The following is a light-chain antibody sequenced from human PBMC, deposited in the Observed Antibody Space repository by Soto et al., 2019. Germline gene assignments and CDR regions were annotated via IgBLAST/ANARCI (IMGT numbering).Light chain of an antibody. V-gene: IGLV7-46*01. J-gene: IGLJ3*02. CDR2: DTS. CDR3: LLSYSGVWV. CDR1: TGAVTRGHY. Sequence: QAVGTQEPSLTVSPGGPVTLTCGSSTGAVTRGHYPYWFQQKPGQSPRTLIYDTSNKHSWTPARFSGSRLGGKADLTLSGVQPEDEAAYSVLLSYSGVWVLGGVPTLTVL.